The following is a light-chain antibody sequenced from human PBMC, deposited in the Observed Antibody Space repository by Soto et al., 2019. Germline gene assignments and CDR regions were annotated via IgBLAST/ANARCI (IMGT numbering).Light chain of an antibody. CDR1: QSVSSN. CDR3: HQYNNWPPLT. Sequence: EIVMTQSPATLSVSPGERATLSCRASQSVSSNLAWYQQKPGQAPRLLIYGASTRATGIPARFSGSGSGTKFILTIISLQSEDFAVYYCHQYNNWPPLTFGGGTKVEIK. V-gene: IGKV3-15*01. CDR2: GAS. J-gene: IGKJ4*01.